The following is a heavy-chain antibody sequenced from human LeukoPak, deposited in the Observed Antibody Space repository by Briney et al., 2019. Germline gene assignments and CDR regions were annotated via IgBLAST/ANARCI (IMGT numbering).Heavy chain of an antibody. CDR3: VRRVYCSTTSCSPPHLDY. CDR2: IYPGDSDT. CDR1: GYIFTNYW. J-gene: IGHJ4*02. V-gene: IGHV5-51*01. Sequence: GASLKISCKGSGYIFTNYWICWGRQMRHKGVEWMGIIYPGDSDTRYSPSFQGQVTISADKSISTAYLQWSSLKASDTAMYYCVRRVYCSTTSCSPPHLDYWGQGTLVTVST. D-gene: IGHD2-2*01.